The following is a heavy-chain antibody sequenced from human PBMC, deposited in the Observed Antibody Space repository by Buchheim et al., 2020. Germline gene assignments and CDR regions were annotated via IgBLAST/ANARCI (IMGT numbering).Heavy chain of an antibody. CDR2: INHSGST. Sequence: QVQLQQWGAGLLKPSETLSLTCAVYGGSFSGYYWSWIRQPPGKGLEWIGEINHSGSTNYNPSLKSRVTISVDTSKNQFSLQLSSVTAADTAVYYCASKRYDFWSGYYLDYWGQGTL. CDR1: GGSFSGYY. CDR3: ASKRYDFWSGYYLDY. V-gene: IGHV4-34*01. D-gene: IGHD3-3*01. J-gene: IGHJ4*02.